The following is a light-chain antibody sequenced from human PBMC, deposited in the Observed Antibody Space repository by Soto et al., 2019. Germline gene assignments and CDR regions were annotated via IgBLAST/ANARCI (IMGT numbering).Light chain of an antibody. CDR3: QQYNSYSPVYT. Sequence: DIQMTQSPSTLSVSVGDRVTITCRASQSISSWLAWYQQKPGKAPKLLIYDASSLESGVPSRFSGSGSGTEFTLTISSLQPDDFATYYCQQYNSYSPVYTFGQGTKLEIK. CDR2: DAS. J-gene: IGKJ2*01. CDR1: QSISSW. V-gene: IGKV1-5*01.